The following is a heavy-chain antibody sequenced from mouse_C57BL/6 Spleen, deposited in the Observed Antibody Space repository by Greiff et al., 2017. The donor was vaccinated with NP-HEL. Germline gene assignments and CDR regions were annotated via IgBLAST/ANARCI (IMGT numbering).Heavy chain of an antibody. V-gene: IGHV5-9-1*02. CDR2: ISSGGDYI. CDR1: GFTFSSYA. Sequence: EVQVVESGEGLVKPGGSLKLSCAASGFTFSSYAMSWVRQTPEKRLEWVAYISSGGDYIYYADTVKGRFTISRDNARNTLYLQMSSLKSEDTSMYYCTRELTGFDYWGQGTTLTVSS. J-gene: IGHJ2*01. D-gene: IGHD4-1*01. CDR3: TRELTGFDY.